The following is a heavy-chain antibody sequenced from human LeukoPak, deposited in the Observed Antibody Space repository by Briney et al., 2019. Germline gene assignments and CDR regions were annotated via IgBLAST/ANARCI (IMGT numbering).Heavy chain of an antibody. J-gene: IGHJ5*02. CDR2: ISPNSGVP. V-gene: IGHV1-2*05. CDR1: GYTFTSYD. Sequence: ASVKVSCKASGYTFTSYDINWVRQATGQGLEWLGRISPNSGVPNYAQKFQGRVTITRDTSVNTVYMELNGLTSDDTGAYYCAREVGYSTSWYGRFDPWGQGTVVTVSS. CDR3: AREVGYSTSWYGRFDP. D-gene: IGHD6-13*01.